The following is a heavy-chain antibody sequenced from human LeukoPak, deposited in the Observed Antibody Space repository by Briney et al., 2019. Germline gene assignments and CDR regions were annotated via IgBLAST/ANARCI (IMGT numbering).Heavy chain of an antibody. CDR2: ISGSGGTT. V-gene: IGHV3-23*01. Sequence: QPGGSLRLSCAASGFTFSNYAMSLVRQAPGKGLEWVSAISGSGGTTFYADSVKGRFTISRDNSKNTLYPQVNSLRAADTAIYYCAKVQEMDTILPPFHYWGQGTLVTVSS. CDR3: AKVQEMDTILPPFHY. J-gene: IGHJ4*02. D-gene: IGHD5-24*01. CDR1: GFTFSNYA.